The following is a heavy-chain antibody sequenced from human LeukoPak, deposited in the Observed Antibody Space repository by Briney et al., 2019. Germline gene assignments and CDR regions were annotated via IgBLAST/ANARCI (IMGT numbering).Heavy chain of an antibody. CDR3: ARTYCYGSGSPYNWFDP. CDR2: IYHSGST. V-gene: IGHV4-4*02. D-gene: IGHD3-10*01. Sequence: PSETLSLTCAVSGGSISSSNWWSWVRQPPGKGLEWIGEIYHSGSTNYNPSLKSRVTISVDKSKNQFSLKLSSVTAADTAVYYCARTYCYGSGSPYNWFDPWGQGTLVTVSS. CDR1: GGSISSSNW. J-gene: IGHJ5*02.